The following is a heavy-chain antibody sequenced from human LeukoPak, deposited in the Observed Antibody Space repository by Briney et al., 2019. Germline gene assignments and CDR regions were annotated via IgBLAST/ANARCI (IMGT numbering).Heavy chain of an antibody. J-gene: IGHJ5*02. CDR1: GFTFSNYA. V-gene: IGHV3-23*01. Sequence: GGSLRLSCAASGFTFSNYAMSWVRQAPGKGLEWVSGISGSGGSTYYADSVKGRFTISRDNSKNTLYVQMNSLRAEDTAVYYCARGRWFDPWGQGTLVTVSS. CDR3: ARGRWFDP. CDR2: ISGSGGST.